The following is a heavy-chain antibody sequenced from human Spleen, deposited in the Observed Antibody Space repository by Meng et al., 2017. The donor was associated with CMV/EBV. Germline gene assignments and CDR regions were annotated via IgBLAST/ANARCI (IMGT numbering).Heavy chain of an antibody. CDR1: GFTFSSYG. V-gene: IGHV3-30*02. D-gene: IGHD3-22*01. CDR3: AKEENYDSSGTFDI. CDR2: IRYDGSNK. Sequence: QGELVESGGGVGQPGGSLRLSCAASGFTFSSYGMHWVRQAPGKGLEWVAFIRYDGSNKYYADSVKGRFTISRDNSKNTLYLQMNSLRAEDTAVYYCAKEENYDSSGTFDIWGQGTMVTVSS. J-gene: IGHJ3*02.